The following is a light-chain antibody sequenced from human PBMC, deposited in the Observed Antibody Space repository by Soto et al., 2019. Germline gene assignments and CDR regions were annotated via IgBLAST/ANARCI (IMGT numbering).Light chain of an antibody. CDR2: AAS. V-gene: IGKV1-27*01. CDR1: QDFSEY. CDR3: QSYGGTPYT. J-gene: IGKJ3*01. Sequence: DIQMTQSPSSLSASIGDRVTITCRASQDFSEYLTWYQQKPGKVANLLIYAASTLQSGVPSRFSGSGSGTEFTLTISSLQSEDVASYYCQSYGGTPYTFGPGTKVDIK.